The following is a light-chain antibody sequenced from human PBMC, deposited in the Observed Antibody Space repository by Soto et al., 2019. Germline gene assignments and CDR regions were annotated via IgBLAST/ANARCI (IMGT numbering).Light chain of an antibody. CDR1: SSDVGGYNY. V-gene: IGLV2-11*01. CDR2: DVS. CDR3: CSYAGSYTWV. Sequence: QSVLTQPRSVSGSPGQSVTISCTGTSSDVGGYNYVSWYQQHPGKAPKVMIYDVSKWPSGVPDRFSGSKSGNTASLTISGLQAEDEADYYCCSYAGSYTWVFGGGTKLTVL. J-gene: IGLJ3*02.